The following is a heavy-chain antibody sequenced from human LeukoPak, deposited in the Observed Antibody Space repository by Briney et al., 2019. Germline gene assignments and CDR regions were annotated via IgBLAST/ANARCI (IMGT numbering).Heavy chain of an antibody. J-gene: IGHJ5*02. D-gene: IGHD3-22*01. CDR2: ISSSGSTI. V-gene: IGHV3-11*01. CDR3: AKPYYYDTLGWFDP. Sequence: GGSLRLSCAASGFTFSDYYMSWIRQAPGKGLEWVSYISSSGSTIFYADSVKGRFTISRDNAKNSLYLQMNSLRAEDTAVYYCAKPYYYDTLGWFDPWGQGTLVTVSS. CDR1: GFTFSDYY.